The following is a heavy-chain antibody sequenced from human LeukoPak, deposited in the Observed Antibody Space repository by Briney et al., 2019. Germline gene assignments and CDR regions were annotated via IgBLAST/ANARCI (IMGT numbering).Heavy chain of an antibody. D-gene: IGHD6-19*01. CDR3: ARGQGDSSGLWNYYYYMDV. CDR2: ISYDGSNK. CDR1: GFTFSSYA. V-gene: IGHV3-30-3*01. Sequence: GGSLRLSCAASGFTFSSYAMHWVRQAPGKGLEWVAVISYDGSNKYYADSVKGRFTISRDNSKNTLYLQMNSLRAEDTAVYYCARGQGDSSGLWNYYYYMDVWGKGTTVTVSS. J-gene: IGHJ6*03.